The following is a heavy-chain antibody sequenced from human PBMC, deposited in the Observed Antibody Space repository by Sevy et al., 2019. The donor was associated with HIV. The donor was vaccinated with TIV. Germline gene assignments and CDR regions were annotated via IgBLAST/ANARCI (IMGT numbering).Heavy chain of an antibody. D-gene: IGHD2-15*01. J-gene: IGHJ4*02. CDR2: LSFGCGKI. V-gene: IGHV3-23*01. CDR1: GFAFYEYS. CDR3: AREGCCRPHDY. Sequence: GGSLRLSCAASGFAFYEYSMSWIRQAPGKGLEWVATLSFGCGKINYANSVKGRFTISRDNSKNSFYLQMDNLRVEDTALYYCAREGCCRPHDYWGQGTRVTVSS.